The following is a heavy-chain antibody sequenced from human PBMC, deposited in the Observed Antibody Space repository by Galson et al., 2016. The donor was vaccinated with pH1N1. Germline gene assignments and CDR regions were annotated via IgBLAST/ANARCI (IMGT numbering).Heavy chain of an antibody. CDR2: IYTSGST. J-gene: IGHJ6*04. Sequence: TLSLTCTVSGDSMTSGFYYWTWIRQPAGKGLEYIGYIYTSGSTNYNPSLKSRLIISVDTSKNQVSLKLSSVTAAGTAIYYCARGTIDSAGSGNYYSNYYYGMDVWGAGTTVIVSS. D-gene: IGHD3-10*01. CDR3: ARGTIDSAGSGNYYSNYYYGMDV. V-gene: IGHV4-61*09. CDR1: GDSMTSGFYY.